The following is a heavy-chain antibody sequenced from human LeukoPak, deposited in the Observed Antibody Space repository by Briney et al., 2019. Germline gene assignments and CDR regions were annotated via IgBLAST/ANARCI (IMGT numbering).Heavy chain of an antibody. D-gene: IGHD5-24*01. CDR2: IYYSGST. J-gene: IGHJ2*01. Sequence: SETLSLTCTVSGGSISSYYWSWIRQPPGEGLEWIGYIYYSGSTNYNPSLKSRVTISVDTSKNQFSPKLSSVTAADTAVYYCARGRDGYPGYFDLWGRGTLVTVSS. CDR3: ARGRDGYPGYFDL. V-gene: IGHV4-59*01. CDR1: GGSISSYY.